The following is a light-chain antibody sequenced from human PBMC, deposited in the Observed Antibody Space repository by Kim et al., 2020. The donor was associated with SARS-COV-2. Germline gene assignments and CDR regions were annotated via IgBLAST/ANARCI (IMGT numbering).Light chain of an antibody. CDR1: SLRSYS. J-gene: IGLJ2*01. Sequence: SSELTQDPAVSVALGQTVRITCQGDSLRSYSTNWYQQKPGQAPVLVIYDKNNRPSGIPDRVSGSSSENTASLTITGAQAEDEADYYCTSRDSSSSPLFGGGTQLTVL. V-gene: IGLV3-19*01. CDR3: TSRDSSSSPL. CDR2: DKN.